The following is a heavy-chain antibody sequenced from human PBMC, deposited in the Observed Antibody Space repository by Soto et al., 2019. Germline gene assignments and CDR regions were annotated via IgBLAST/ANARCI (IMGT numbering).Heavy chain of an antibody. CDR3: ARDSPIVVVPAAIEGWFDP. CDR2: ISYDGSNK. CDR1: GFTFSSYA. V-gene: IGHV3-30-3*01. D-gene: IGHD2-2*01. J-gene: IGHJ5*02. Sequence: GGSLRLSCAASGFTFSSYAMHWVRHAPGKGLEWVAVISYDGSNKYYADSVKGRFTISRDNSKNTLYLQTNSLRAEDTAVYYCARDSPIVVVPAAIEGWFDPWGQGTLVTVSS.